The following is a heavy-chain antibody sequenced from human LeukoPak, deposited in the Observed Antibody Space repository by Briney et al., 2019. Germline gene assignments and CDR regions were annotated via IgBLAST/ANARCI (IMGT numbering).Heavy chain of an antibody. CDR1: GYTFTSYG. CDR3: ARVGKHYYDSSGYYHYYYYYMDV. Sequence: ASVKVSCKASGYTFTSYGISWVRQAPGQGLEWMGGIIPIFGTANYAQKFQGRVTITADESTSTAYMELSSLRSEDTAVYYCARVGKHYYDSSGYYHYYYYYMDVWGKGTTVTISS. CDR2: IIPIFGTA. D-gene: IGHD3-22*01. V-gene: IGHV1-69*13. J-gene: IGHJ6*03.